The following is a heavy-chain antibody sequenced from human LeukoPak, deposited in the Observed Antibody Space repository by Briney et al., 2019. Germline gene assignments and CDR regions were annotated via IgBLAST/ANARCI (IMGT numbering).Heavy chain of an antibody. CDR2: IIPILDMA. V-gene: IGHV1-69*04. CDR3: ADELEQDYFDY. Sequence: ASVKVSFKASGGTISSYAISWVRQAPGQGLEWMGRIIPILDMANYAQKFQGRVTITADKSTSTAYMELSSLRSEDTAVYYCADELEQDYFDYWGQGTLVTVSS. J-gene: IGHJ4*02. D-gene: IGHD1/OR15-1a*01. CDR1: GGTISSYA.